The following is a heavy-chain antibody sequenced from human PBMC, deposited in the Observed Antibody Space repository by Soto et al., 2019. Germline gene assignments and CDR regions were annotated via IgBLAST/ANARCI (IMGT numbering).Heavy chain of an antibody. J-gene: IGHJ4*02. D-gene: IGHD1-26*01. CDR1: VYTFTGYY. Sequence: GXSVKDSCKASVYTFTGYYMHWVRQAPGQGLEWMAWINPSNDNTNYAQGLQGRVTLTSDTSTSTAYMELRSLRSDGTAVYYCARDPFYSGTNLQVGYFDSWGQG. CDR3: ARDPFYSGTNLQVGYFDS. CDR2: INPSNDNT. V-gene: IGHV1-18*04.